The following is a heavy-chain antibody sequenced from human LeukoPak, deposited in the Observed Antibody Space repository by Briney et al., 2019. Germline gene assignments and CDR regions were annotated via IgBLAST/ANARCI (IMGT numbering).Heavy chain of an antibody. V-gene: IGHV3-30*18. D-gene: IGHD3-16*01. CDR3: AKDRRMMSAYYGMDV. Sequence: GGSLRLSCEASGFTFISYGVHWVRQAPGKGLEWVSVISYDGGNQKYADSVKSRFTISRDNSKNTVYLQLNSLRAEDTEVYYCAKDRRMMSAYYGMDVRGQGTTVIVSS. CDR2: ISYDGGNQ. CDR1: GFTFISYG. J-gene: IGHJ6*02.